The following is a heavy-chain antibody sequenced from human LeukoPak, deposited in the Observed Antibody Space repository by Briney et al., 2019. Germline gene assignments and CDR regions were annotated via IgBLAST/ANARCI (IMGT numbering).Heavy chain of an antibody. D-gene: IGHD2-2*01. CDR1: GFVFRSFG. CDR3: AKVLPAAIDLDH. J-gene: IGHJ4*02. V-gene: IGHV3-30*02. CDR2: IRYDGSNK. Sequence: GGSLRLSCAASGFVFRSFGMHWVRQAPGKGLEWVAFIRYDGSNKHYADSVKGRFTISRDNSKNTLYLQMNRLRAEDTSVYYCAKVLPAAIDLDHWGQGTLVTVSS.